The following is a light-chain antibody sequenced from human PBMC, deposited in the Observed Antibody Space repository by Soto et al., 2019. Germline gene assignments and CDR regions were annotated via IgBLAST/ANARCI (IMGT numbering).Light chain of an antibody. CDR1: VLAKKY. J-gene: IGLJ2*01. V-gene: IGLV3-27*01. Sequence: SSELTQPSSVSVSPGQTARITCSGDVLAKKYGRWFQQKPGQAPVMVIYKDTERPSGIPARFSGSSSGTTVTLTISGAQVEDEADYYCYSAADNTVGIFGGGTQLTVL. CDR3: YSAADNTVGI. CDR2: KDT.